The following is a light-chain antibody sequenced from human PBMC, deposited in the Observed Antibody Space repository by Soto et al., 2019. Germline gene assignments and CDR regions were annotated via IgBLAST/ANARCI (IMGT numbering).Light chain of an antibody. J-gene: IGKJ3*01. CDR1: QDISIY. CDR3: QQFDDVPFT. Sequence: DIQMTQSPSSLSASVGDRVTITCQASQDISIYLNWYQQRPGKAPKLLIYDAFNLETGVPSRFSGSGSGTHFTFTISGLQPEDIATYYCQQFDDVPFTFGPGTKVDIK. V-gene: IGKV1-33*01. CDR2: DAF.